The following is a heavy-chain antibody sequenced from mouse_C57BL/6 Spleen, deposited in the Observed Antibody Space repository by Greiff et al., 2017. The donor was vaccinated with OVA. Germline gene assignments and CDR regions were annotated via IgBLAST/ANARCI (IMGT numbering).Heavy chain of an antibody. J-gene: IGHJ3*01. CDR3: ASYGYDGFAY. CDR1: GFTFSSYT. D-gene: IGHD2-2*01. CDR2: ISGGGGNT. V-gene: IGHV5-9*01. Sequence: EVKVVASGGGLVTPGGSLTLSCAASGFTFSSYTMSWVRQTPEKRLEWVATISGGGGNTYYPDSVKGRFTISRDNAKNTLYLQMSSLRSEDTALYYCASYGYDGFAYWGQGTLVTVSA.